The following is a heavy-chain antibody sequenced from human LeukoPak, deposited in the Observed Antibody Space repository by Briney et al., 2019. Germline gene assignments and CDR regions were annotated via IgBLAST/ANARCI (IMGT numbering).Heavy chain of an antibody. CDR1: GGSISSGGYY. Sequence: SQTLSLTCTVSGGSISSGGYYWSWIRQPPGKGLEWIGYIYHSGSTYYNPSLKSRVTISVDRSKNQFSLKLSSVTAADTAVYYCARFCSSTSCYISRDYWGQGTLVTVPS. CDR2: IYHSGST. V-gene: IGHV4-30-2*01. CDR3: ARFCSSTSCYISRDY. J-gene: IGHJ4*02. D-gene: IGHD2-2*02.